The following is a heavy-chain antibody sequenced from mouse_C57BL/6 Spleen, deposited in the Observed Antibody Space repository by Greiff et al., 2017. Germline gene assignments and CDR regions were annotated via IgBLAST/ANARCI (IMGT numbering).Heavy chain of an antibody. J-gene: IGHJ4*01. D-gene: IGHD3-2*02. CDR2: IYPGCGST. V-gene: IGHV1-55*01. Sequence: QVQLQQPGAELVKPGASVKMSCKASGYTFTSYWITWVKQRPGQGLEWIGDIYPGCGSTNYNEKFKSKAILTVDTSSSTAYMQLSSMTSENSAVYYCEKTRLPLYATDYWGQGTTVTVSS. CDR3: EKTRLPLYATDY. CDR1: GYTFTSYW.